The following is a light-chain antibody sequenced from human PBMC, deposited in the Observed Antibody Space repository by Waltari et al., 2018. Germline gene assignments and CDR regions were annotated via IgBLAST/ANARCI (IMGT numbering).Light chain of an antibody. CDR2: DVT. J-gene: IGLJ2*01. V-gene: IGLV2-8*01. CDR1: SSDIVRYNL. CDR3: SSYAGSGTVV. Sequence: QSALTQPPSASGSPGQSVAISCTGTSSDIVRYNLVSWYQQDPGKAPKLIVYDVTKRPSGVPDRFSGSKSGNTASLIVSGLQAGDEADYYCSSYAGSGTVVFGGGTKLTVL.